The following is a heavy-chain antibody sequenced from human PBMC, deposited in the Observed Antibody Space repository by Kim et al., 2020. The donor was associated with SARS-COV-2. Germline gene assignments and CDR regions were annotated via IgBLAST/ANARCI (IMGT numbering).Heavy chain of an antibody. Sequence: GGSLRLSCAASGFTLDDFTMHWVRQVPGKGLEWVSLISGFDGSTDYADSVKGRFTTTRDIHKNSLYLQLNSLTPEDTALYYCAKDIVSSSSAVGALDGWG. CDR2: ISGFDGST. CDR1: GFTLDDFT. V-gene: IGHV3-43*01. J-gene: IGHJ6*02. CDR3: AKDIVSSSSAVGALDG. D-gene: IGHD6-6*01.